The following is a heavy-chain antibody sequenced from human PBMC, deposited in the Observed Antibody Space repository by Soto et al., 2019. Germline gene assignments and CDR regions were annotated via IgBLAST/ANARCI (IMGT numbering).Heavy chain of an antibody. D-gene: IGHD3-3*01. CDR1: GYTFTSYA. V-gene: IGHV1-3*01. J-gene: IGHJ6*03. CDR2: INAGNGNT. Sequence: EASVKVSCKASGYTFTSYAMHWVRQAPGQRLEWMGWINAGNGNTKYSQKFQGRVTITRDTSASTAYMELSSLRSEDTAVYYCARTYYDFWSGYVVSPMDVWGKGTTVTVSS. CDR3: ARTYYDFWSGYVVSPMDV.